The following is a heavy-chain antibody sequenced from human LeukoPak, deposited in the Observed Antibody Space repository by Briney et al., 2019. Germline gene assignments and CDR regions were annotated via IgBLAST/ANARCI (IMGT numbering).Heavy chain of an antibody. Sequence: PSQTLSLTCTVSGGSISSGDYYWSWIRQPPGKGLEWIGYIYYSGSTYYNPSLKSRVTISVDTSKNQFSLKLSSVTAADTAVYYCASYIYCSSTSCAGFDPWGQGTLVTVSS. D-gene: IGHD2-2*01. J-gene: IGHJ5*02. V-gene: IGHV4-30-4*01. CDR2: IYYSGST. CDR1: GGSISSGDYY. CDR3: ASYIYCSSTSCAGFDP.